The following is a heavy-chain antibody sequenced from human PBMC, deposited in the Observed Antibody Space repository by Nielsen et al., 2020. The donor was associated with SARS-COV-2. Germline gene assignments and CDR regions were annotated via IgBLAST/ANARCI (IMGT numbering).Heavy chain of an antibody. CDR2: IYSDDSA. D-gene: IGHD7-27*01. V-gene: IGHV3-66*01. CDR3: VRDNWGRMDV. Sequence: GESLKISCAASGFSVSSNYMSWVRQAAGKGLEWVSVIYSDDSASYADSVKGRFTVSRDNFKSMLFLQMNSLRAEDTGVYYCVRDNWGRMDVWGQGTTVTVSS. CDR1: GFSVSSNY. J-gene: IGHJ6*02.